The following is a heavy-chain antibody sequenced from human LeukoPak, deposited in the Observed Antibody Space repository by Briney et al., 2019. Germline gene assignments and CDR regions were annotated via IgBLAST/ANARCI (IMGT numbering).Heavy chain of an antibody. CDR3: ARDVSGYSYDW. Sequence: SETLSLTYSVSGGSIGGYYWSWIRQPAGKGLEWIGRIYTSGSINYNPSLKSRVTMSVDKSKNQFSLQVRSVTAADTAVYFCARDVSGYSYDWWGQGTLVTVSS. CDR1: GGSIGGYY. J-gene: IGHJ4*02. CDR2: IYTSGSI. V-gene: IGHV4-4*07. D-gene: IGHD5-18*01.